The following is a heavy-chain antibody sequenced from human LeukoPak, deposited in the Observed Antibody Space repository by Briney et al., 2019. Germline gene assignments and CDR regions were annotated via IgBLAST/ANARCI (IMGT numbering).Heavy chain of an antibody. V-gene: IGHV3-21*01. CDR2: ISSGTSYI. CDR1: GFTFSSYT. Sequence: GGSLRLSCAVSGFTFSSYTMNWVRQAPGKGLEWVSSISSGTSYIYYADSVKGRFTISRDNAKNSLYLQMNSLRAEDTAVYYCARDPTSSWETAFDIWGQGTMVTVSS. CDR3: ARDPTSSWETAFDI. D-gene: IGHD1-26*01. J-gene: IGHJ3*02.